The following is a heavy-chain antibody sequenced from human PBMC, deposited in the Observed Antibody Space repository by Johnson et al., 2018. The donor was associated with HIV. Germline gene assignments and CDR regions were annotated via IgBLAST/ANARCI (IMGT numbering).Heavy chain of an antibody. CDR3: AKGEQLVISRKGHDAFDI. Sequence: VQLVESGGDLVQPGGSLRLSCAASGFTFSSYAMHWVRQAPGKGLEYVSAISTNGFLTYYANSVKGRFTISRDNSKNTLYLQMNSLRVEDTAVYYCAKGEQLVISRKGHDAFDIWGQGTMVTVSS. D-gene: IGHD6-6*01. J-gene: IGHJ3*02. CDR2: ISTNGFLT. V-gene: IGHV3-64*01. CDR1: GFTFSSYA.